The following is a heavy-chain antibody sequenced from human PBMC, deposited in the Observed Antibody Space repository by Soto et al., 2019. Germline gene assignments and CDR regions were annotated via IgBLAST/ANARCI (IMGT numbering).Heavy chain of an antibody. D-gene: IGHD3-3*01. V-gene: IGHV3-23*01. CDR2: ISGSGCRT. Sequence: PGGSLRLSCAASGFTFSSYAMSWVRQAPGKGLEWVSGISGSGCRTYYADSVKGRFTISRDNSKHTLYLQMNSLRAEDTAVYYCANADDFWRGYHICYYYGMDVWGQGTTVTVSS. J-gene: IGHJ6*02. CDR3: ANADDFWRGYHICYYYGMDV. CDR1: GFTFSSYA.